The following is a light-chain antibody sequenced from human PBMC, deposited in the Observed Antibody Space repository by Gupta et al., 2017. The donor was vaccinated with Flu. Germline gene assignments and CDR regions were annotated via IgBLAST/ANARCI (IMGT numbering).Light chain of an antibody. CDR1: QSVLYSSNNKNY. CDR3: QQYYTTPKWT. J-gene: IGKJ1*01. Sequence: DIVMTQSPDSLAVSLGEGATINCKSSQSVLYSSNNKNYLAWYQQKPGQPPQLLIYWASTRESGVPDRFSGSGSGTDFTLTISSLQAEDVAVYYCQQYYTTPKWTFGQGTKVEIK. CDR2: WAS. V-gene: IGKV4-1*01.